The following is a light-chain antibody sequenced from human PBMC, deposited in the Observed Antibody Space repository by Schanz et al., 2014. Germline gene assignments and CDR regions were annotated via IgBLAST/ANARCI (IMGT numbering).Light chain of an antibody. V-gene: IGKV1-39*01. Sequence: DIQMTQSPSSLSASVGDRVTITCRARQSISTYVNWYQEKPGKAPKLLIHAASSLQSGVPSRFSGSGSGTDFTLPISSLQPEDFATYYCQQSYSSPPTFGQGTRLEIK. CDR3: QQSYSSPPT. CDR1: QSISTY. CDR2: AAS. J-gene: IGKJ5*01.